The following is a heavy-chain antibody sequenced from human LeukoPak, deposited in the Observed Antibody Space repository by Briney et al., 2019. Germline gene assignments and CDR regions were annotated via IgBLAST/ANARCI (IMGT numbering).Heavy chain of an antibody. V-gene: IGHV1-8*01. Sequence: GASVKVXCXXSXXXXTSYDINWVRQATGQGLEWMGWMNPNSGNTGYAQKFQGRVTMTRNTSISTAYMELSSLRSEDTAVYYCARVSITMVRGVPTNWFDPWGQGTLVTVSS. J-gene: IGHJ5*02. CDR1: XXXXTSYD. CDR2: MNPNSGNT. D-gene: IGHD3-10*01. CDR3: ARVSITMVRGVPTNWFDP.